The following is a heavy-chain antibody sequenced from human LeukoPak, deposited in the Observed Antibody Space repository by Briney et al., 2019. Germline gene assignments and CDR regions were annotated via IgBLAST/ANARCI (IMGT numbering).Heavy chain of an antibody. Sequence: ASVKVSCKASGGTFSSYAISWVRQAPGQGLEWMGGIIPIFGTANYAQKFQGRVTITTDESTSTAYMELSSLRSGDTAVYYCATNPHYYDSSGYYMGFAFDIWGQGTMVTVSS. CDR3: ATNPHYYDSSGYYMGFAFDI. CDR2: IIPIFGTA. J-gene: IGHJ3*02. V-gene: IGHV1-69*05. D-gene: IGHD3-22*01. CDR1: GGTFSSYA.